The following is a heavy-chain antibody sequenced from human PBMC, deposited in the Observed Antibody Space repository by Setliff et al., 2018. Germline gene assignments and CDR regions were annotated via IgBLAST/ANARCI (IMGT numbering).Heavy chain of an antibody. CDR3: SRLVRYCTATTCQRASGAEI. Sequence: ASVKVSCKTSGYHLTSYGISWVRQAPGQGLEWMGWISPHTGNTFYAPQFQGRVIMTTDASTNTAYMDLRSLRSDDTAVYYCSRLVRYCTATTCQRASGAEIWGQGTPVTVSS. CDR2: ISPHTGNT. CDR1: GYHLTSYG. V-gene: IGHV1-18*01. J-gene: IGHJ4*02. D-gene: IGHD2-8*02.